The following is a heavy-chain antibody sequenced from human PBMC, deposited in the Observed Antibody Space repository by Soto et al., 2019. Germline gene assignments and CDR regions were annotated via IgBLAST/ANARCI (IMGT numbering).Heavy chain of an antibody. Sequence: QVQLVQSGAEVKKPGSSVKVSCKASGGTFSSYAISWVRQAPGQGLEWMGGIIPIFGTANYAQKFQGRVTITADESTSTADMELSSLRSEDTAVYYCARDREVEIVGARNWFDPWGQGTLVTVSS. V-gene: IGHV1-69*12. J-gene: IGHJ5*02. CDR1: GGTFSSYA. D-gene: IGHD1-26*01. CDR3: ARDREVEIVGARNWFDP. CDR2: IIPIFGTA.